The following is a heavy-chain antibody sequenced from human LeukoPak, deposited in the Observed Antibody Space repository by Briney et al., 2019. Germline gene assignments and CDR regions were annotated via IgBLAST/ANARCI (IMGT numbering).Heavy chain of an antibody. CDR3: ARAPANAPTDY. CDR1: GGSFSGYY. Sequence: SETLSLTGAVYGGSFSGYYWSWIRQPPGKGLEWIGETNHSGSTNYNPSLKSRVTISVDTSKNQFSLKLSSVTAADTAVYYCARAPANAPTDYWGQGTLVTVSS. CDR2: TNHSGST. V-gene: IGHV4-34*01. D-gene: IGHD2-2*01. J-gene: IGHJ4*02.